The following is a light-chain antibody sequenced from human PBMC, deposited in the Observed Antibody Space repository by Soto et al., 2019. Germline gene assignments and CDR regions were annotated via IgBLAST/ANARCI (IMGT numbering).Light chain of an antibody. J-gene: IGKJ5*01. CDR3: QQRQYWPPIT. CDR2: GAS. V-gene: IGKV3-11*01. CDR1: QSVSNNY. Sequence: EIVLTQSPGTLSLSPGERATLSCRASQSVSNNYLAWYQQKPGQAPRLLIYGASNRATGIPARFTGSGSGTDFNLTISTLEPEDFAVYYCQQRQYWPPITFGQGTRLEIK.